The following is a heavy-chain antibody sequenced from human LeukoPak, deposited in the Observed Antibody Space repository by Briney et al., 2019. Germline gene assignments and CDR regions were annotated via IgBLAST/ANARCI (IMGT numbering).Heavy chain of an antibody. Sequence: GGSLRLSCAASGFTFSSYCMHWVRQAPGKGLLWVAVIDNYGSNTYYADSVRGRLTISRDNAKNTLSLQMNSLRAEDTAVYYCVREVVVTVSRVMDVWGKGATVIVSS. CDR2: IDNYGSNT. CDR1: GFTFSSYC. CDR3: VREVVVTVSRVMDV. D-gene: IGHD2-21*02. J-gene: IGHJ6*03. V-gene: IGHV3-74*01.